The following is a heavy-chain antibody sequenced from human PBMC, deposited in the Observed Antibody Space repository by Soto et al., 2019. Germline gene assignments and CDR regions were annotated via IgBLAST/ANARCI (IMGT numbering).Heavy chain of an antibody. Sequence: EVQLLESGGGLVQPGGSLTLSCAASGFTFSSCAMSWVRQAPGKGLEWVSAIGDNGASTYYADSVKGRFTISRDNSKNTLYLQMNSLRADDTAIYYCATYRQTTVTSEFWGQGALVTVSS. V-gene: IGHV3-23*01. CDR2: IGDNGAST. CDR3: ATYRQTTVTSEF. J-gene: IGHJ4*02. D-gene: IGHD4-17*01. CDR1: GFTFSSCA.